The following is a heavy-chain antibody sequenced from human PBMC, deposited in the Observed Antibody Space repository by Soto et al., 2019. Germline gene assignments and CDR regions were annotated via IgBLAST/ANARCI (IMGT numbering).Heavy chain of an antibody. CDR2: MFHSGST. J-gene: IGHJ5*01. CDR3: VSSRSRHTRFRPGLGIPAEPLFRTRHS. V-gene: IGHV4-38-2*01. D-gene: IGHD3-9*01. Sequence: PPGKGLEWIGSMFHSGSTHYNPSLKSRVTISVDTSKNLFALMLSSVTASDTAVYYFVSSRSRHTRFRPGLGIPAEPLFRTRHS.